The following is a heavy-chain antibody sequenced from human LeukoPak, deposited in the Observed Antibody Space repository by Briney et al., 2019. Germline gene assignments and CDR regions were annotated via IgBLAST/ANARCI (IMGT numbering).Heavy chain of an antibody. Sequence: GGSLRLSCAASGFTFSSYAMHWVRQAPGKGLEWVAVISYDGSNKYYADSVKGRFTISRDNSKNTLYLQMNSLRAEDTAVYYCARGGITIFGVVTAIDYWGQGTLVTVSS. V-gene: IGHV3-30-3*01. J-gene: IGHJ4*02. CDR2: ISYDGSNK. CDR1: GFTFSSYA. CDR3: ARGGITIFGVVTAIDY. D-gene: IGHD3-3*01.